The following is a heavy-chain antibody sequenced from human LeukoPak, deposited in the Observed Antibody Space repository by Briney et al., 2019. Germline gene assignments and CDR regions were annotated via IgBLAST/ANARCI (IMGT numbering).Heavy chain of an antibody. V-gene: IGHV3-66*01. CDR1: GGTFSSNY. Sequence: GGALRLSCVASGGTFSSNYMSWVREAPGKGLEWGSVIYSGGSTYSAASVKGRFTISRHNSKNTLYLQMNSLRAEDTAVYYCAKDQVPAAIRNRYFDYWGQGTLVTVSS. D-gene: IGHD2-2*02. J-gene: IGHJ4*02. CDR3: AKDQVPAAIRNRYFDY. CDR2: IYSGGST.